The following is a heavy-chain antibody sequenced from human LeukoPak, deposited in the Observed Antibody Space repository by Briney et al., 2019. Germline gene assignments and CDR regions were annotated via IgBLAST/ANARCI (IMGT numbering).Heavy chain of an antibody. V-gene: IGHV3-7*01. D-gene: IGHD3-16*01. CDR2: IKQHGTEE. CDR3: ASDGGPFDH. Sequence: GGSLRLSCRASGIVFSGYWMSWVRQAPGKGLEWVANIKQHGTEEYYVDSVKGRFTISRDDAKNSVYLQMNSLRAEDTAVYYCASDGGPFDHWGQGTLVTVAS. CDR1: GIVFSGYW. J-gene: IGHJ4*02.